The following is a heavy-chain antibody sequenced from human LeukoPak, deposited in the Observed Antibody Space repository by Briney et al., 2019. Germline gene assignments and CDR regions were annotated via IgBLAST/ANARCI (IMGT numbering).Heavy chain of an antibody. Sequence: GGSLRLSCSASGFIFSNYAMHWVRQAPGKGLEFVSAINDDGGRTHYVDSVKGRFTISRDSSKNTLYLQMSSLRAEDTAVYYCVKDLSGSYAFDYWGQGTLVTVSS. CDR1: GFIFSNYA. V-gene: IGHV3-64D*08. CDR2: INDDGGRT. CDR3: VKDLSGSYAFDY. D-gene: IGHD1-26*01. J-gene: IGHJ4*02.